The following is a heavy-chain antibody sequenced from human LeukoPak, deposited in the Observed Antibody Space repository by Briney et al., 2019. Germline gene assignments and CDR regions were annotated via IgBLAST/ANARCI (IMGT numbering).Heavy chain of an antibody. CDR2: IIPIFGTA. J-gene: IGHJ4*02. Sequence: SVKVSCKASGGTFSSYAISWVRQAPGQGLEWMGGIIPIFGTANYAQKFQGRVTITTDESTSTAYMELSSLRSEDTAVYYCARDTGYDRSGSPGYWGQGSLVTVSS. CDR1: GGTFSSYA. D-gene: IGHD3-22*01. CDR3: ARDTGYDRSGSPGY. V-gene: IGHV1-69*05.